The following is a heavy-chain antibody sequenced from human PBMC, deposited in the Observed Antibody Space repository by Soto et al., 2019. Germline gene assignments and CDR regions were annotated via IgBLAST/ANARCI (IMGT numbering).Heavy chain of an antibody. CDR1: GFTFSNSW. CDR3: TRKRFGMDV. CDR2: IKEDGSEK. V-gene: IGHV3-7*03. Sequence: LRLSCAASGFTFSNSWMSWVRQAPGKGLEWVANIKEDGSEKDYVDPVKGRFTITRDNAKNSLYLQMNNLRAEDTAVYFCTRKRFGMDVWGQGTTVTVS. J-gene: IGHJ6*02.